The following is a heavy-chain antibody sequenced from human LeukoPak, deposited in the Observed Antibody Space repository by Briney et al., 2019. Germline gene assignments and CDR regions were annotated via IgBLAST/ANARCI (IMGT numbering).Heavy chain of an antibody. D-gene: IGHD6-19*01. Sequence: ASVKVSCKASGYTFTGYYMHWVRQAPGQGLEWMGWINPNSGGTNYAQKFQGRVTMTRDTSISTAYMELSRLRSDDTAVYYCARVPGRTIALAGTGYFDYWGQGTLVTVSS. CDR1: GYTFTGYY. V-gene: IGHV1-2*02. CDR3: ARVPGRTIALAGTGYFDY. J-gene: IGHJ4*02. CDR2: INPNSGGT.